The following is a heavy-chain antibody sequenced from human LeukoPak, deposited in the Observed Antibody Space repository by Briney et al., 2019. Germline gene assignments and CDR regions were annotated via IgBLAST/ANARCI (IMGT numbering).Heavy chain of an antibody. CDR1: GFTFSTYA. D-gene: IGHD2/OR15-2a*01. V-gene: IGHV3-30-3*01. CDR2: ISYDGSSK. CDR3: ARDHSMEYGNWFDP. J-gene: IGHJ5*02. Sequence: PGGSLRLSCAASGFTFSTYAMHWVRQAPGKGLEWVAVISYDGSSKYYADSVKGRFTLSGDNSKNTLYLQMNSLRAEDTAVYYCARDHSMEYGNWFDPWGQGTLVTVSS.